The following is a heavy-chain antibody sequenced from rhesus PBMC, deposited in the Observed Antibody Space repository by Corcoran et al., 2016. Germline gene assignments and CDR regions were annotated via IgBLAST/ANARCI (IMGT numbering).Heavy chain of an antibody. J-gene: IGHJ2*01. CDR3: ARHYGNYNWDFDL. CDR1: GGSISRSHW. V-gene: IGHV4-93*02. CDR2: IYVRYENT. D-gene: IGHD4-35*01. Sequence: QVQLQESGPAVVKPSEPLSLTCAVSGGSISRSHWWSWIRKSPGKGLEWIGGIYVRYENTPYEPSRNSQVTISMDTPKNQVSLKLSAVTAADTAVYYCARHYGNYNWDFDLWGPGTPITISS.